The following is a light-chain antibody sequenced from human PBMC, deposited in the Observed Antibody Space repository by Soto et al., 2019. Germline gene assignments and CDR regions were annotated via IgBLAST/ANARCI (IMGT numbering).Light chain of an antibody. J-gene: IGKJ1*01. V-gene: IGKV3-15*01. CDR2: EAS. CDR1: QSVNRN. Sequence: EVVMTQSPATLSVSPGERATLSCRASQSVNRNLAWYQQKPGQAPRLLIYEASIRASGDPARFSGSGSGTEFTLTISSLQSEDFAVYYCQHYNSWPRTFGQGTKVE. CDR3: QHYNSWPRT.